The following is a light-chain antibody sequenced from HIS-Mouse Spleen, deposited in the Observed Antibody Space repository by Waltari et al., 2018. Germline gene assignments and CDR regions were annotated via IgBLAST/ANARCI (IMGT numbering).Light chain of an antibody. CDR3: QAWDSSTVV. J-gene: IGLJ2*01. CDR2: DDS. Sequence: SYVLTQPPSVSVAPGQTARITCGGNNIGSKSVHWYQQKPGQAPVLVVYDDSKRPSGSPERFSGSNAGNTATLTISGTQAMDEADYYCQAWDSSTVVFGGGTKLTVL. CDR1: NIGSKS. V-gene: IGLV3-21*02.